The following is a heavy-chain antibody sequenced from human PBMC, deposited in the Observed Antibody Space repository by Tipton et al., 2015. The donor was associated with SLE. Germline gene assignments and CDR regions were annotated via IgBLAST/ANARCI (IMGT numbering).Heavy chain of an antibody. Sequence: SLRLSCAASGFTFSSYSMNWVRQAPGKGLEWVSYISSSSSTIYYADSVKGRFTVSRDNAKNSLYLQMNSLRAEDTAVYYCARGAGAAPHYWGQGALVTVSS. D-gene: IGHD6-6*01. V-gene: IGHV3-48*01. CDR3: ARGAGAAPHY. CDR2: ISSSSSTI. CDR1: GFTFSSYS. J-gene: IGHJ4*02.